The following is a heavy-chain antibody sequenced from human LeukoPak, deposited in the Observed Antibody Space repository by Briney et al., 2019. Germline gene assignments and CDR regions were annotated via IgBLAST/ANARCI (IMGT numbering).Heavy chain of an antibody. CDR1: GYTFTGYY. CDR2: INPNSGGT. Sequence: GASVKVSCKASGYTFTGYYMHWVRQAPGQGLEWMGWINPNSGGTNYAQKFQGRVTMTRDTSISTAYMELSRLRSVDTAVYYCARGSFITDDYGDYGPNWFDPWGQGTLVTVSS. J-gene: IGHJ5*02. V-gene: IGHV1-2*02. D-gene: IGHD4-17*01. CDR3: ARGSFITDDYGDYGPNWFDP.